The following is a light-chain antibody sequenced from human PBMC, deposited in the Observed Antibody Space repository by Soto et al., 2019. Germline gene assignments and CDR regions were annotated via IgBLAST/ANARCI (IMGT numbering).Light chain of an antibody. CDR2: DPS. CDR3: QQYDNPNLTVT. J-gene: IGKJ4*01. V-gene: IGKV1-33*01. Sequence: DIQMTQSPSSLSASVGDRVTITCQASQDISNYLNWYQQKPGKAPKLLLYDPSNLDTGVPSRFSGSGSGTDFTFTISSLQPEDIATYYCQQYDNPNLTVTFGGGTKVEIK. CDR1: QDISNY.